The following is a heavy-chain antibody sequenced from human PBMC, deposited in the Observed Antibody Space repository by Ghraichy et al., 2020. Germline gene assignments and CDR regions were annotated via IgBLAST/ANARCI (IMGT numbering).Heavy chain of an antibody. V-gene: IGHV3-30*02. CDR1: GFDFSRYG. CDR2: IQFDGREK. D-gene: IGHD3-3*01. CDR3: VKDTIFRVDSFDL. Sequence: GGSLRLSCAASGFDFSRYGMHWVRQAPGKGLEWVAFIQFDGREKLYLDSVKGQFTISRDNSRSTLYLQMNTLTTEDTAMYYCVKDTIFRVDSFDLWGQGTMVTVS. J-gene: IGHJ3*01.